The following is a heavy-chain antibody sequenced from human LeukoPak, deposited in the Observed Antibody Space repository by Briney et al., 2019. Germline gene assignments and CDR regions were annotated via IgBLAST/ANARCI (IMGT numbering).Heavy chain of an antibody. CDR2: ISGSGGST. V-gene: IGHV3-23*01. CDR1: GFTFSSYA. J-gene: IGHJ5*02. D-gene: IGHD3-10*01. Sequence: GGSLRLSCAASGFTFSSYAMSWVRQAPGRGLEWVSAISGSGGSTYYADSVKGRFTISRDNSKNTLYLQMNSLRAEDTAVYYCAKQPEFRGWFDPWGQGTLVTVSS. CDR3: AKQPEFRGWFDP.